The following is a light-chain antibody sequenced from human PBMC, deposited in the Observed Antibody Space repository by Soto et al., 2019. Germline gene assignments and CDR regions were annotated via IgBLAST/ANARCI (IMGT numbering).Light chain of an antibody. J-gene: IGKJ1*01. CDR1: QSIDSTY. V-gene: IGKV3-20*01. Sequence: ELVLTQAPGTLSLSPGGRATLSCGASQSIDSTYLAWYQQKAGQPPRLLIYDASSRATGVPDRFSASGSGTDFTLTISRLEPEDGAVYDGHQCDGSPWTFGQGTKVDIK. CDR2: DAS. CDR3: HQCDGSPWT.